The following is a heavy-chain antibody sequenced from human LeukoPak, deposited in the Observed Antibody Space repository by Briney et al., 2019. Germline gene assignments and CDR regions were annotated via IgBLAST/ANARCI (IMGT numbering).Heavy chain of an antibody. V-gene: IGHV1-24*01. Sequence: ASVKVSCKVSGYTLTELSMHWVRQAPGKGLEWMGGFDPEDGETIYAQKFQGRVTMTEDTSTDTAYMELSSLRSEDTAVYYCATGPGNWNYFWNADYWGQGTLVTVSS. CDR3: ATGPGNWNYFWNADY. CDR1: GYTLTELS. J-gene: IGHJ4*02. CDR2: FDPEDGET. D-gene: IGHD1-7*01.